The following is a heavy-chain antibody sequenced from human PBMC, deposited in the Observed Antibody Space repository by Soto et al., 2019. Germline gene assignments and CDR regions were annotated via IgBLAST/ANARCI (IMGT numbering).Heavy chain of an antibody. Sequence: QVQLEQSGAEVKKPGASVKVSCKASGYTFTSYGISWVRQAPGQGLEWMGRISAYNGNTNYAQKLQGRGTMTTDTSTSTADMELRSLRSDDTAVYYCARVVGALGHWFDPWGQGTLVTVSS. CDR1: GYTFTSYG. D-gene: IGHD1-26*01. CDR3: ARVVGALGHWFDP. CDR2: ISAYNGNT. V-gene: IGHV1-18*01. J-gene: IGHJ5*02.